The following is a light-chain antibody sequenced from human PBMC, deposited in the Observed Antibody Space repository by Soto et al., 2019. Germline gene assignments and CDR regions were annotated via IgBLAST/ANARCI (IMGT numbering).Light chain of an antibody. V-gene: IGKV3-20*01. Sequence: EIVLTQSPGTLSLSPGERATLSCRASQSVSSGYLAWYQQKPGQAPRLLIYGASSRATGIPDRFSGSGSGTDFTLTISGLGPEEFAVYYCQQYVTSPLTFGGGTMVEIK. CDR1: QSVSSGY. CDR2: GAS. CDR3: QQYVTSPLT. J-gene: IGKJ4*01.